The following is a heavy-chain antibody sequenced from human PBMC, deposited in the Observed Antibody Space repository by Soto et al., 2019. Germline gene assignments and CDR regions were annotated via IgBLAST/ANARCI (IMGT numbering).Heavy chain of an antibody. CDR3: ARGVITMVRGVIIRTFDP. CDR2: IYYSGST. Sequence: SETLSLTCTVSGGSISSSSYYWGWIRQPPGKGLEWIGYIYYSGSTNYNPSLKSRVTISVDTSKNQFSLKLSSVTAADTAVYYCARGVITMVRGVIIRTFDPWGQGTLVTVSS. D-gene: IGHD3-10*01. J-gene: IGHJ5*02. V-gene: IGHV4-61*05. CDR1: GGSISSSSYY.